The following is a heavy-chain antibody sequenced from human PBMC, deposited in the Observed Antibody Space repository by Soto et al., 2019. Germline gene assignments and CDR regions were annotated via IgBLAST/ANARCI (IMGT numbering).Heavy chain of an antibody. Sequence: SVKVSCKASGGTFSSYAISWVRQAPGQGLEWMGGIIPIFGTANYAQKFQGRVTITADESTSTAYMELSSLRSEDTAAYYCASGVGYCTNGVCSYYYYYGMDVWGQGTTVTVSS. D-gene: IGHD2-8*01. CDR1: GGTFSSYA. V-gene: IGHV1-69*13. J-gene: IGHJ6*02. CDR2: IIPIFGTA. CDR3: ASGVGYCTNGVCSYYYYYGMDV.